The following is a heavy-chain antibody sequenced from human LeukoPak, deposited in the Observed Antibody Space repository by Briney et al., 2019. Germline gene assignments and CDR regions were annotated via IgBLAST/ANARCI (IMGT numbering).Heavy chain of an antibody. Sequence: PSETLSLTCTVSGGSISSSSYYWGWIRQPPGKGLEWIGSIYYSGSTYYNPSLKSRVTVSVDTSKNQFSLKLSSVTAADTAVYYCARLYCSSTSCYNYYGMDVWGQGTTVTVSS. D-gene: IGHD2-2*02. J-gene: IGHJ6*02. CDR2: IYYSGST. V-gene: IGHV4-39*01. CDR1: GGSISSSSYY. CDR3: ARLYCSSTSCYNYYGMDV.